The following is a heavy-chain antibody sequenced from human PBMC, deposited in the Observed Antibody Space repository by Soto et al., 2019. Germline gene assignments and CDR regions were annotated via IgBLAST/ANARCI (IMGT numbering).Heavy chain of an antibody. CDR3: ARTGGWRAAFGYYYYGMDV. CDR2: ISSGSTTI. J-gene: IGHJ6*04. CDR1: GFTFSNYS. D-gene: IGHD3-3*02. V-gene: IGHV3-48*02. Sequence: GGSLRLSCAASGFTFSNYSMNWVRQAPGKGLEWVSYISSGSTTIYYADSEKGRFTISRDNAKNSLFLQMNSLRDEDTAVYYCARTGGWRAAFGYYYYGMDVGGKGTKATCSS.